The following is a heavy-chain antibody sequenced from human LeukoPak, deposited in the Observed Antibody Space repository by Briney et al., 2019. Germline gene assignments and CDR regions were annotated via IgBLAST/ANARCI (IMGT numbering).Heavy chain of an antibody. CDR2: IWYDGSNK. V-gene: IGHV3-33*01. Sequence: GRSLRLSCAASGFTFSSYGMHWVRQAPGKGLEWVAVIWYDGSNKYYADSVKGRFTISRDNSKNTLYLQMNSLRAEDTAVYYCARDYLDWYFDLWGRGTLVTVSS. J-gene: IGHJ2*01. CDR3: ARDYLDWYFDL. CDR1: GFTFSSYG.